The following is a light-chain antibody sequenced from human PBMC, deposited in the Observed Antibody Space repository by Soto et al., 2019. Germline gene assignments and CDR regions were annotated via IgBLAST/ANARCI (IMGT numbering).Light chain of an antibody. Sequence: DIQMTQSPSSLSASVGDRVTITCQASQDINNFLSWYQQKPGKSPKLLIYDASNLETGVPSRFSGSGSGTTFIFTISSLQAADIATYYCQQYDYFPRTFGGGTKVDIK. CDR1: QDINNF. V-gene: IGKV1-33*01. J-gene: IGKJ4*01. CDR2: DAS. CDR3: QQYDYFPRT.